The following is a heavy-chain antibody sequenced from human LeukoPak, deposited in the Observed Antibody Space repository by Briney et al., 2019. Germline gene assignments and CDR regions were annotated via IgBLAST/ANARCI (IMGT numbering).Heavy chain of an antibody. CDR3: AKGGGYEAQYYYYYLDV. D-gene: IGHD5-12*01. V-gene: IGHV3-30*02. J-gene: IGHJ6*03. Sequence: SGGSLRLSCAASGFTFSSYGMYWVRQAPGKGLEWVAFIRYDGSNKYYADSVKGRFTVSRDNSKNTLYLQMKGLRAEDTAVYYCAKGGGYEAQYYYYYLDVWGKGTTVTISS. CDR1: GFTFSSYG. CDR2: IRYDGSNK.